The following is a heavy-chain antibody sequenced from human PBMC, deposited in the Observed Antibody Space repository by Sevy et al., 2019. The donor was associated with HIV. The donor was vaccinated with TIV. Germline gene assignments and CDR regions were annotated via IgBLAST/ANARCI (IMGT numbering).Heavy chain of an antibody. CDR3: ARKYDSSGYFDY. J-gene: IGHJ4*02. CDR2: ISGSGGSGDKT. Sequence: GGSLRLSCAASGFTFSRYAMNWVRQAPGKGLEWVAGISGSGGSGDKTNYADSVKGRFTMSRDDSTNSLFLQLNSLRAEVTAIYYCARKYDSSGYFDYWGQGTLVTVSS. CDR1: GFTFSRYA. V-gene: IGHV3-23*01. D-gene: IGHD3-22*01.